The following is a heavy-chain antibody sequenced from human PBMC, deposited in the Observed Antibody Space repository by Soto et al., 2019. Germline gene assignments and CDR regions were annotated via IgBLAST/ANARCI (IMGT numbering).Heavy chain of an antibody. D-gene: IGHD5-12*01. V-gene: IGHV1-69*02. CDR2: IIPILGIA. Sequence: QVQLVQSGAEVKKPGSSVKVSCKASGGTFSSYTISWVRQAPGQGLEWMGRIIPILGIANYAQKFQGRVTITADKSTSTAYMELSSVRSEDTAVYYCARGADGGYVFNMDYWGQGTLVTVSS. CDR3: ARGADGGYVFNMDY. CDR1: GGTFSSYT. J-gene: IGHJ4*02.